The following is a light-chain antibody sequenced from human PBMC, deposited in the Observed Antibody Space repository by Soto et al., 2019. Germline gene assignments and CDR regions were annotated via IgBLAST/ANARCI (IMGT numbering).Light chain of an antibody. CDR2: RND. V-gene: IGLV1-47*01. CDR3: ATWDDSLSGVV. J-gene: IGLJ2*01. Sequence: QAVVTQPPSASGTPGQRVTISCSGSSSNIGSDYVYCYQQLPKTAPKLLIYRNDQRPSGVPDRFSASKSGTSASLAISGLRSEDEADYYCATWDDSLSGVVLGGGTKLTVL. CDR1: SSNIGSDY.